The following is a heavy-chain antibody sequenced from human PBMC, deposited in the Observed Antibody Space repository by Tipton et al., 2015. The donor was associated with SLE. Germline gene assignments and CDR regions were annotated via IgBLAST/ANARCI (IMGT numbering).Heavy chain of an antibody. V-gene: IGHV4-34*01. D-gene: IGHD3-3*01. Sequence: TLSLTCGVYGGSFSGHTWTWVRQSQGQGLEWIGDVNQSGGTNYNPSLKSRVTISVDTSKNQFSLKLSSVTAADTAVYYCASYYDFWSGRRWFDPWGQGTLVTVSS. CDR2: VNQSGGT. J-gene: IGHJ5*02. CDR3: ASYYDFWSGRRWFDP. CDR1: GGSFSGHT.